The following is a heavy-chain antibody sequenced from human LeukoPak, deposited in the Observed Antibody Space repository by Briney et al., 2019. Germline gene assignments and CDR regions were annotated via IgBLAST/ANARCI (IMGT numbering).Heavy chain of an antibody. CDR2: IKQAGSEK. J-gene: IGHJ3*02. V-gene: IGHV3-7*01. CDR1: GFTFSTYW. Sequence: PGGSLRLSCAASGFTFSTYWMSWVRQAPGKGLEWVASIKQAGSEKYYVDSVKGRVTISRDNAKDSLYLQMNSLRAEDTAVYYCARKLLQETYAFDIWGQGTMVTVSS. CDR3: ARKLLQETYAFDI. D-gene: IGHD1-26*01.